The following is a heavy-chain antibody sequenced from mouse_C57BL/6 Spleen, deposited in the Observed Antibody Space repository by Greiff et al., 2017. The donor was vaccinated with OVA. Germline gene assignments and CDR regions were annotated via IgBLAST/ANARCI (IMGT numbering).Heavy chain of an antibody. CDR3: ARSYYGSVFDY. CDR1: GYSFTGYY. V-gene: IGHV1-42*01. CDR2: INPNNGGT. J-gene: IGHJ2*01. Sequence: EVKLMESGPELVKPGASVKISCKASGYSFTGYYMNWVKQSPEKSLEWIGDINPNNGGTSYNQKFKGKATLTVDKSSSTAYMELRSLTSEDSAVYYCARSYYGSVFDYWGQGTTLTVSS. D-gene: IGHD1-1*01.